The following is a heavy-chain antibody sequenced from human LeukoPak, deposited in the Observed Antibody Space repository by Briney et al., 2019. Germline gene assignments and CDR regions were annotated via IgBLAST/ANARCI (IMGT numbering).Heavy chain of an antibody. CDR3: AKDNRRHYTSGPNPDSLH. V-gene: IGHV3-21*04. Sequence: GGSLRLSCEASGFIFDNYGMHWVRQAPGKGLEWVSSISSSSSYIYYADSVKGRFTISRDNAKNSLYLQMNSLRVEDTAFYYCAKDNRRHYTSGPNPDSLHWGQGALVTVSS. D-gene: IGHD6-19*01. CDR2: ISSSSSYI. CDR1: GFIFDNYG. J-gene: IGHJ4*02.